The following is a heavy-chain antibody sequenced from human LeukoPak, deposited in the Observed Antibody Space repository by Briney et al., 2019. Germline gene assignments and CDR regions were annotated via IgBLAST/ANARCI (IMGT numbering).Heavy chain of an antibody. CDR1: GYTFTSYG. CDR3: ARCDIVVVPADPPVDFDY. Sequence: ASVKVSCKASGYTFTSYGISWVRQAPGQGLEWMGWISAYNGNTNYAQKLQGRVTMTTDTSTSTAYMELRSLRSDDTAVYYCARCDIVVVPADPPVDFDYWGQGTLVTVSS. J-gene: IGHJ4*02. D-gene: IGHD2-2*01. V-gene: IGHV1-18*01. CDR2: ISAYNGNT.